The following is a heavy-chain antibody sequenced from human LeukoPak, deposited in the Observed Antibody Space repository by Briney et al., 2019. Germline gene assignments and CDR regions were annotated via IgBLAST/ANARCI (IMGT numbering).Heavy chain of an antibody. J-gene: IGHJ4*02. Sequence: PSETLSLTCTVSGGSISSYYWSWIRQPPGKGLEWIWCIYDSGSTNYNPSLRSRVTISVHTSKNQFSLKLSSVTAADTAVYYCARGPPYYDSSGYFDYWGQGTLVTVSS. V-gene: IGHV4-59*08. D-gene: IGHD3-22*01. CDR2: IYDSGST. CDR1: GGSISSYY. CDR3: ARGPPYYDSSGYFDY.